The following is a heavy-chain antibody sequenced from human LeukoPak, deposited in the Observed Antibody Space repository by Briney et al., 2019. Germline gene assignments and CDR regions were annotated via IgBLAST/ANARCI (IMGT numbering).Heavy chain of an antibody. V-gene: IGHV1-69*01. CDR1: GGTFSSYA. CDR3: ARHPTVTTQFDY. Sequence: ASVKVSCKASGGTFSSYAISRVRQAPGQGLEWMGGIIPIFGTANYAQKFQGRVTITADESTSTAYMELSSLRSEDTAVYYCARHPTVTTQFDYWGQGTLVTVSS. J-gene: IGHJ4*02. CDR2: IIPIFGTA. D-gene: IGHD4-17*01.